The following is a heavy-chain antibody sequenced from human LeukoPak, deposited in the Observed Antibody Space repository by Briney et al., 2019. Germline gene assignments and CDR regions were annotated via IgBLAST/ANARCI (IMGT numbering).Heavy chain of an antibody. Sequence: ASVKVSCKASGGTFSSYAVSWVQQAPGQGLEWMGRIIPIFGTANYAQKVQVRVMITTDESTTTAYMELNNLRSEDTAVYYCARDSGGLPRTSDYWGQGTLVTVSS. CDR3: ARDSGGLPRTSDY. V-gene: IGHV1-69*05. CDR1: GGTFSSYA. CDR2: IIPIFGTA. D-gene: IGHD3-16*01. J-gene: IGHJ4*02.